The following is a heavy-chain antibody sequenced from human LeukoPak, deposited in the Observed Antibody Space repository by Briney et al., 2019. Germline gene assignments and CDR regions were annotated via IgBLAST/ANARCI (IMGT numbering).Heavy chain of an antibody. CDR3: ARGRLYYDFWSGYFVEYYYYYMDV. J-gene: IGHJ6*03. CDR1: GGSFSGYY. V-gene: IGHV4-34*01. Sequence: SETLPLTCAVYGGSFSGYYWSWIRQPPGKGLEWIGEINHSGSTNYNPSLKSRVTISVDTSKNQFSLKLSSVTAADTAVYYCARGRLYYDFWSGYFVEYYYYYMDVWGKGTTVTVSS. CDR2: INHSGST. D-gene: IGHD3-3*01.